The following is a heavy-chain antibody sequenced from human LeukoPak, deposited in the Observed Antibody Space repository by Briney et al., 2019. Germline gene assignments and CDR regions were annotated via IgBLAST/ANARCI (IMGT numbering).Heavy chain of an antibody. D-gene: IGHD1-7*01. J-gene: IGHJ3*02. CDR3: ERLITGTTTAFDI. V-gene: IGHV4-39*07. Sequence: SETLSLTCTVSGGSISSSSYYWGWIRQPPGKGLEWIGSIYYSGSTYYNPSLKSRVTISVDTSKNQFSLKLSSVTAADTAVYYCERLITGTTTAFDIWGQGTMVTVSS. CDR2: IYYSGST. CDR1: GGSISSSSYY.